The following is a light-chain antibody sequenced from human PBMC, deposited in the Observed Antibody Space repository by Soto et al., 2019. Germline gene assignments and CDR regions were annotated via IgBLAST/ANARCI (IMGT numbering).Light chain of an antibody. V-gene: IGLV1-40*01. CDR3: QSYDSTLSALV. CDR2: GDI. J-gene: IGLJ2*01. CDR1: TSNIGAGYD. Sequence: QPVLTQPPSVSGAPGQRVTISCTGSTSNIGAGYDVHWYQQLPGTAPKLLVYGDINRPSGVPDRFSGSKSGTSASLAITGLRPEDEADYYCQSYDSTLSALVFGGGTKLTVL.